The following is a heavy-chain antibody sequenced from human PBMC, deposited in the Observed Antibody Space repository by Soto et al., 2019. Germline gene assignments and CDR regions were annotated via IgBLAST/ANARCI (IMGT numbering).Heavy chain of an antibody. J-gene: IGHJ3*02. CDR2: ISGSGGST. Sequence: PGGSLRLSCAASGFTFSSYAMSWVRQAPGKGLEWVSAISGSGGSTYYADSVKGRFTISRDNSKNTLYLQMNSLRAEDTAVYYCAKDRLPVRLLWFGETKAPFGAFDIWGQGTMVTVSS. D-gene: IGHD3-10*01. CDR3: AKDRLPVRLLWFGETKAPFGAFDI. V-gene: IGHV3-23*01. CDR1: GFTFSSYA.